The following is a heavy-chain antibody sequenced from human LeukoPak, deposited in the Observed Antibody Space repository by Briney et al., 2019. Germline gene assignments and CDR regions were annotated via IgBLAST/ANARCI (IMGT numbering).Heavy chain of an antibody. J-gene: IGHJ4*02. Sequence: SETLSLTCTVSGGSISSSSYYWGWIRQLPGKGLEWIGSIYYSGSTYYNPSLKSRVTISVDTSKNQFSLKLSSVTAADTAVYYCARHPWQLVSFDYWGQGTLVTVSS. CDR2: IYYSGST. CDR1: GGSISSSSYY. CDR3: ARHPWQLVSFDY. D-gene: IGHD6-6*01. V-gene: IGHV4-39*01.